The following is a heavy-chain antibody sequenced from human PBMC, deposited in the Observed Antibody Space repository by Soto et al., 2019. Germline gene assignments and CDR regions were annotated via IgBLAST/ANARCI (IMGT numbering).Heavy chain of an antibody. J-gene: IGHJ4*02. CDR3: ALRQSNGHNRYLDF. CDR1: AGDFSNHA. D-gene: IGHD2-8*01. Sequence: SVKVSCKAAAGDFSNHASSWVRQAPGQGLEWMGGIIPIFGTPMYAQEFKGRVTITADKSTSTAYMELSNLRPEDTAVYYCALRQSNGHNRYLDFPGQGTLVTGSS. V-gene: IGHV1-69*06. CDR2: IIPIFGTP.